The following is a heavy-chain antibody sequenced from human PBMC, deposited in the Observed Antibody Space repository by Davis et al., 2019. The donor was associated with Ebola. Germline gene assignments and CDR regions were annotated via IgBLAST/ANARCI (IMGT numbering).Heavy chain of an antibody. D-gene: IGHD4-11*01. J-gene: IGHJ4*02. Sequence: AASVKVSCKASGYTFTNYYMHWVRQAPGQGLEWMGWISGYNGKTNYAQKVQGRVTMTTDTSTGTAYMELRGLRSDDTAVYYCARLHSNSGLDYWGQGTLVTVSS. CDR1: GYTFTNYY. V-gene: IGHV1-18*04. CDR3: ARLHSNSGLDY. CDR2: ISGYNGKT.